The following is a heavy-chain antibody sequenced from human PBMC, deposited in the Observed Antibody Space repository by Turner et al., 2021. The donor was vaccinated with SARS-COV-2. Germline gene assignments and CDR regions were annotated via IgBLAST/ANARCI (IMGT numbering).Heavy chain of an antibody. CDR3: ARRGDY. CDR1: GGSISSYDYY. D-gene: IGHD3-16*01. CDR2: MYYSGTT. V-gene: IGHV4-39*01. Sequence: QLQESGPGVGKPSETLSLTCTVSGGSISSYDYYWDWIRQPPGMGLEWIGSMYYSGTTHYNPSLRGRVTISIDTSKNQFSLKVTSVTATDTAVYYCARRGDYWGQGMLVTVSS. J-gene: IGHJ4*02.